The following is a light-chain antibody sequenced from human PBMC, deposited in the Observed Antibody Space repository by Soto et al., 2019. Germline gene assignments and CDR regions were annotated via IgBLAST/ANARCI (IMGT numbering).Light chain of an antibody. Sequence: EIVLTQSPGTLSLSPGERATLSCRASQSVSSSYLAWYQQKPGQAPRLLIYDASNLEAGVPSRFRGSGSGTDFTFTISRLQPEDIATYYCQQYENLPTFGQGTRLEIK. J-gene: IGKJ5*01. CDR2: DAS. V-gene: IGKV3-20*01. CDR3: QQYENLPT. CDR1: QSVSSSY.